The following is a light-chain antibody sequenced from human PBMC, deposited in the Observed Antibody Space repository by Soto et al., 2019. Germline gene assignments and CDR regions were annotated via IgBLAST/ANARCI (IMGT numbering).Light chain of an antibody. CDR3: QQYGSSPWT. CDR2: AAS. J-gene: IGKJ1*01. CDR1: QGISSW. V-gene: IGKV1-12*01. Sequence: DIQMTQSPSSVSASVGDRVTITCRASQGISSWLAWYQQKPGKAPKLLIYAASSLQSGVPSRFSGSGSGTDFTLTISRLEPEYFAVYHCQQYGSSPWTFGQGTKVDIK.